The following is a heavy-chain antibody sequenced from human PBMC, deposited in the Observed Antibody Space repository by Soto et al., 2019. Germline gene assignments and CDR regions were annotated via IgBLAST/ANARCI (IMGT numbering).Heavy chain of an antibody. D-gene: IGHD3-9*01. J-gene: IGHJ4*02. CDR1: GGSINSGDYY. V-gene: IGHV4-31*03. CDR3: ARVDHRGYFAILTDY. CDR2: IYDSVNT. Sequence: SETLSLTCTVSGGSINSGDYYWSWIRQHPGKGLEWIGHIYDSVNTYYSPSLRSRVTISADMSKNQFSLNLRSVTAADTAVYYCARVDHRGYFAILTDYWGQGTLVTVSS.